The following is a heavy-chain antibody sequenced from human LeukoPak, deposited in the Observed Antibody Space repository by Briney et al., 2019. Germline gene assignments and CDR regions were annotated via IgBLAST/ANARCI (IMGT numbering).Heavy chain of an antibody. CDR2: ISSSDSTI. V-gene: IGHV3-48*03. J-gene: IGHJ4*02. CDR1: GFTFSSYE. CDR3: ARDYGGSSPFDY. Sequence: GGSLRLSCAASGFTFSSYEMRWVRQPPGKGLEWVSYISSSDSTIYYADSVKGRFTISRDNAKNSLYLQMNSLRAEDTAVYYCARDYGGSSPFDYWGQGTLVTVSS. D-gene: IGHD4-23*01.